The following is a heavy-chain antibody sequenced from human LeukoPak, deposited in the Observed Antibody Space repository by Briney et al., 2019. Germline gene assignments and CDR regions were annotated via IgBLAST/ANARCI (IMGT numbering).Heavy chain of an antibody. Sequence: PGGSLRLSCAASGFTFSSYAMSWVRQAPGKGLEWVSAISGSGGSTYYADSVKGRFTISRDNSRDTLYLQMNSLGAEDTAVYYCAKGYYDYVWGSYYFDYWDQGTLVTVSS. J-gene: IGHJ4*02. CDR3: AKGYYDYVWGSYYFDY. V-gene: IGHV3-23*01. CDR1: GFTFSSYA. CDR2: ISGSGGST. D-gene: IGHD3-16*01.